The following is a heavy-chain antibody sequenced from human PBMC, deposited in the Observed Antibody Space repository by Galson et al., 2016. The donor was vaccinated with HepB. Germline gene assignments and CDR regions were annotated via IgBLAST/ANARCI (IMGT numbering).Heavy chain of an antibody. Sequence: SVKVSCKASGYTFGGYHIHWVRQAPDQGLEWVGIITPSTGATSYAPKLRGRVTMTRDTSATTVYMELSRLGSEDTAIYFCAGETSETQYFDYWGQGALVTGSS. CDR2: ITPSTGAT. V-gene: IGHV1-46*04. CDR3: AGETSETQYFDY. CDR1: GYTFGGYH. J-gene: IGHJ4*02.